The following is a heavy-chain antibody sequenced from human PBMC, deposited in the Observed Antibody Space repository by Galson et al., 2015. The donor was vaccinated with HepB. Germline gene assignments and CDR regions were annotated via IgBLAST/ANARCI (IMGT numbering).Heavy chain of an antibody. V-gene: IGHV3-30*18. J-gene: IGHJ6*03. D-gene: IGHD3-10*01. CDR3: AKSPIGWSSGSYYPYYHMDV. CDR1: GFTFTSSG. CDR2: ISFDGTDK. Sequence: SLRLSCAASGFTFTSSGMHWVRQAPGKGLEWVTVISFDGTDKYYADSVKGRFTISRDNSKNTLYLQMNSLRAEDTAVYYCAKSPIGWSSGSYYPYYHMDVWGKGTTVIVSS.